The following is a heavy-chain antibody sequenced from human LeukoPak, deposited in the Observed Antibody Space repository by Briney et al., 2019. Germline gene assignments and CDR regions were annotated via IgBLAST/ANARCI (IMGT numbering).Heavy chain of an antibody. CDR2: IKQDGSEK. CDR3: ARDNYYGSGSYPPLDY. CDR1: GFTFSSYW. Sequence: GGSLRLSCAASGFTFSSYWISWVRQAPGKGLEWVANIKQDGSEKYYVDSVKGRFTISRDNAKNSLYLQMNSLRGEDTAVYYCARDNYYGSGSYPPLDYWGQGTLVTVSS. V-gene: IGHV3-7*01. J-gene: IGHJ4*02. D-gene: IGHD3-10*01.